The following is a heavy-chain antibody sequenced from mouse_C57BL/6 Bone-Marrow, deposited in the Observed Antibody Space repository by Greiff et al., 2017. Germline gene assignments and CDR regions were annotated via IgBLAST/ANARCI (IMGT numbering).Heavy chain of an antibody. Sequence: EVHLVESGGGLVKPGGSLKLSCAASGFTFSSYAMSWVRQTPEKRLEWVATISDGGSYTYYPDNVKGRFTISRDNAKNNLYLQMSHLKSEDTAMYYCARDRGDGYWYFDVWGTGTTVTVSS. J-gene: IGHJ1*03. CDR2: ISDGGSYT. CDR3: ARDRGDGYWYFDV. V-gene: IGHV5-4*01. D-gene: IGHD2-3*01. CDR1: GFTFSSYA.